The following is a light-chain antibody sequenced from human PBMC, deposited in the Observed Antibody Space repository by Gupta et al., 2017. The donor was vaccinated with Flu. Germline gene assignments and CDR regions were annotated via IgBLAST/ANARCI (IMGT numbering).Light chain of an antibody. CDR3: ATWEIILIMVV. Sequence: QPVLTHPPPVPATTGQNASISCDGGTSNIGDNYVSWYQHVPGTAPKLLIHENYRPPLGISDRFSGSKSGTSATLGIIGIQTGEEADYYCATWEIILIMVVFGGGTRLTVL. V-gene: IGLV1-51*02. J-gene: IGLJ2*01. CDR1: TSNIGDNY. CDR2: ENY.